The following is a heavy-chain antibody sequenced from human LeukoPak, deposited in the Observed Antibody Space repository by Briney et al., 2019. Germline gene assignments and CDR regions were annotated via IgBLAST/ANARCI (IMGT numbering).Heavy chain of an antibody. Sequence: SETLSLTCTVSGGSISSSSYYWGWIRQPPGKGLQCIGSIYYSGSTYYNPSLKSRVTVSVDTSKNQCSLKLSSVTAADTAVYYCARQDKWVYYFDYWGQGTLVTVSS. CDR1: GGSISSSSYY. J-gene: IGHJ4*02. CDR2: IYYSGST. V-gene: IGHV4-39*01. CDR3: ARQDKWVYYFDY. D-gene: IGHD2-8*01.